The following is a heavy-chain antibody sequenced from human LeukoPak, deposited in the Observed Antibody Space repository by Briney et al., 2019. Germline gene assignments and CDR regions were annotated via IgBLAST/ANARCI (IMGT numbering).Heavy chain of an antibody. CDR2: IYSGGST. CDR3: ARHNIVVEKAEIGYYYYYYMDV. J-gene: IGHJ6*03. CDR1: GFTFSNYA. D-gene: IGHD2-15*01. Sequence: GGSLRLSCAASGFTFSNYAIHWVRQAPGKGLEGVSVIYSGGSTYYADSVKGRFTISRDNSKNTLYLQMNSMRAEDTAVYYCARHNIVVEKAEIGYYYYYYMDVWGEGTTVTISS. V-gene: IGHV3-66*04.